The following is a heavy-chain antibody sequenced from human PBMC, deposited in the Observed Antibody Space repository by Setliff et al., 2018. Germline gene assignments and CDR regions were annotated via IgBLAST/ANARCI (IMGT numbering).Heavy chain of an antibody. V-gene: IGHV1-69*05. Sequence: GASVKVSCKASGGTFNSYGISWVRQAPGQGLQWMGGTNPMIGSTKYAQEFQERVTITKDESTSTAYMEVSSLRTEDTAVYYCARARVDTRSSTDYRYYMDVWGKGTTVTVSS. D-gene: IGHD5-12*01. CDR3: ARARVDTRSSTDYRYYMDV. CDR2: TNPMIGST. J-gene: IGHJ6*03. CDR1: GGTFNSYG.